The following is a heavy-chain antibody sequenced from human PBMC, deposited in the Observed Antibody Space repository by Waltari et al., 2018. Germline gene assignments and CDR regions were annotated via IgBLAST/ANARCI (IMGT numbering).Heavy chain of an antibody. CDR3: ARLSPYTSSGDFFDP. CDR1: GFPIVSEYY. Sequence: QVQLRESGPRLVKPSETLSLTCSVSGFPIVSEYYWAWVRQSPGEGLVWIGSTYHSGSADYNPSLKGRVTISVDTSKNQFSLKLTSVTVADSGVYYCARLSPYTSSGDFFDPWGQGALVTVSS. V-gene: IGHV4-38-2*01. D-gene: IGHD2-21*02. J-gene: IGHJ5*02. CDR2: TYHSGSA.